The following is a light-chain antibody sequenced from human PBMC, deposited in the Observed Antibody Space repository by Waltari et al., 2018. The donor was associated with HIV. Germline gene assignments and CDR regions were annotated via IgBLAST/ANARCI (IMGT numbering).Light chain of an antibody. CDR1: QSVLYSSNNKNY. CDR3: QQYYNSPYT. Sequence: DIVMTQSPDSLAVSLGERATINCKSSQSVLYSSNNKNYLAWYQQKPGQPPKLLIYWASTRESGVPDRFSGSWSGTHFTLTISSLQAEDVAVYYCQQYYNSPYTFGQGTKLEIK. CDR2: WAS. V-gene: IGKV4-1*01. J-gene: IGKJ2*01.